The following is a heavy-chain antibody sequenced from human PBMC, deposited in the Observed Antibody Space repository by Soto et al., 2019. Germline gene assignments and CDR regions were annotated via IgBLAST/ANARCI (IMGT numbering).Heavy chain of an antibody. Sequence: SLRLSCAASGFTFSSYGMHWVRQAPGKGLEWVAVIWYDGSNKYYADSVKGRFTISRDNSKNTLYLQMNSLRAEDTAVYYCASSRRRYCSGGSCYGLAAFDIWGQGTMVT. D-gene: IGHD2-15*01. CDR1: GFTFSSYG. CDR3: ASSRRRYCSGGSCYGLAAFDI. CDR2: IWYDGSNK. J-gene: IGHJ3*02. V-gene: IGHV3-33*01.